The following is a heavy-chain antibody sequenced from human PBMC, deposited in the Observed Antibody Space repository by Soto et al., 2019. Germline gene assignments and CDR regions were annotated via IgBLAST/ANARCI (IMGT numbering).Heavy chain of an antibody. V-gene: IGHV4-30-4*01. D-gene: IGHD4-17*01. J-gene: IGHJ5*02. Sequence: ASETMSLTGTVSGGSISSGDYYWSWIRQPPGKGLEWSGYIYYSGSTDYNPSLKSRVTISVDTSKSQFSLKLSSVTAADTAVDYCARGPATVTTGWFGTWGQGTLVTVSS. CDR1: GGSISSGDYY. CDR3: ARGPATVTTGWFGT. CDR2: IYYSGST.